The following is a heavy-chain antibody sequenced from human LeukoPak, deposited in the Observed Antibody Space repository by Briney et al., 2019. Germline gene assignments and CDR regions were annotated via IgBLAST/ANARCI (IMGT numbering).Heavy chain of an antibody. CDR2: ISGSGGST. J-gene: IGHJ4*02. V-gene: IGHV3-23*01. CDR1: GFTFSSYA. D-gene: IGHD3-9*01. CDR3: AKGPEGRSLRHFDWLYVDY. Sequence: GGSLRLSCAASGFTFSSYAMSWVRQAPGKGLEWVSAISGSGGSTYYADSVKGRFTISRDNSKNTLYLQMNSLRAEDTAVYYCAKGPEGRSLRHFDWLYVDYWGQGTLVTVSS.